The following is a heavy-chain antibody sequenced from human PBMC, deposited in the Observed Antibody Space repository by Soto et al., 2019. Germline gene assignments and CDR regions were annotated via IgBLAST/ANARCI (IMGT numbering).Heavy chain of an antibody. J-gene: IGHJ6*02. D-gene: IGHD4-17*01. CDR1: GFTFSTYG. CDR3: AKDLQSYGDYDYYCYGMDV. Sequence: QVQLVESGGGEVQPGRSLTISCAASGFTFSTYGMHCVRQTPGKGLEWVAVISYDGTNKFYSDSVKGRFTISRDNFKNTLTLQMNSLRADDTAVYSCAKDLQSYGDYDYYCYGMDVWGLGTRVTVSS. CDR2: ISYDGTNK. V-gene: IGHV3-30*18.